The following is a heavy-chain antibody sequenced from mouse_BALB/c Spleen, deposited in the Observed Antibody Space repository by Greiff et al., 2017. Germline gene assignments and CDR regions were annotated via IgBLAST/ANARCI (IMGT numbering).Heavy chain of an antibody. D-gene: IGHD1-1*01. CDR1: GYTFTSYV. Sequence: EVQLQQSGPELVKPGASVKMSCKASGYTFTSYVMHWVKQKPGQGLEWIGYINPYNDGTKYNEKFKGKATLTSDKSSSTAYMELSSLTSEDSAVYYCARGGITTVVAPHWYFDVWGAGTTVTVSS. CDR2: INPYNDGT. CDR3: ARGGITTVVAPHWYFDV. V-gene: IGHV1-14*01. J-gene: IGHJ1*01.